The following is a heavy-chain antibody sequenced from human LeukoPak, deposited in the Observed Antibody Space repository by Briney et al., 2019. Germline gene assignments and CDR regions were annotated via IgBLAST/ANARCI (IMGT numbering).Heavy chain of an antibody. CDR3: ARNWVGYCSSTSCPNYYYYGMDV. J-gene: IGHJ6*02. V-gene: IGHV1-2*02. Sequence: ASVKVSCKASGYTFTGYYMHWVRQAPGQGLEWMGWINPNSGGTNYAQKFQGRVTVTRDTSISTAYMEPSRLRSDDTAVYYCARNWVGYCSSTSCPNYYYYGMDVWGQGTTVTVSS. CDR2: INPNSGGT. D-gene: IGHD2-2*01. CDR1: GYTFTGYY.